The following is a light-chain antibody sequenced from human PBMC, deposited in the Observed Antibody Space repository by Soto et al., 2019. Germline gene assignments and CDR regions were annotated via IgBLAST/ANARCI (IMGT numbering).Light chain of an antibody. CDR3: SSYAGSNNLRV. Sequence: QSVLTQPPSASGSPGQSVTISCTGTSSDVGGYNYVSWYQQHPGKAPKLMIYEVYKRPSGVPDRFSGSKSGNTASLTVSGLQAEDEADYYCSSYAGSNNLRVFGTGTKLTVL. J-gene: IGLJ1*01. CDR1: SSDVGGYNY. CDR2: EVY. V-gene: IGLV2-8*01.